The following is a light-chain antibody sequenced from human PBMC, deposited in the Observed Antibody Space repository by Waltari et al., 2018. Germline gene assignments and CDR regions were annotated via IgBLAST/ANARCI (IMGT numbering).Light chain of an antibody. CDR3: SSYTSSSTGV. J-gene: IGLJ1*01. Sequence: HSALTQPASVSGSPGQSITISCTGTSSDGGGYNYVSCYQQHPVKAPKLIIYDVSNRPSGVSNRFSGSKSGNTASLTISGLQAEDEADYYCSSYTSSSTGVFGTGTKVTVL. V-gene: IGLV2-14*03. CDR2: DVS. CDR1: SSDGGGYNY.